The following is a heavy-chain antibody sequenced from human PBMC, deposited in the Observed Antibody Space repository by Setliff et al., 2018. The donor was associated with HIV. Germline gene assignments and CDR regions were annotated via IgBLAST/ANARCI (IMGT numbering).Heavy chain of an antibody. D-gene: IGHD2-2*01. CDR1: GGSISSYY. J-gene: IGHJ4*02. V-gene: IGHV4-59*08. CDR2: IYYSGST. Sequence: SETLSLTCTVSGGSISSYYWSWIRQPPGKGLEWIGYIYYSGSTYYNPSLKSRVTMSADTSKNQFSLKLSSVTAADTAVYYCASSPAWRSDFGLHTFDYWGQGTLVTVSS. CDR3: ASSPAWRSDFGLHTFDY.